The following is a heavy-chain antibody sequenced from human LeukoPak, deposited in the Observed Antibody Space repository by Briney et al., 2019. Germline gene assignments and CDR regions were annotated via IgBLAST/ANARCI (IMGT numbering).Heavy chain of an antibody. Sequence: GGSLRLSCAASGFTFSSYAMNWVRQAPGKGLGWVSYISSSGSTIYYADSVKGRFTISRDNAKNSLYLQMNSLRAEDTAVYYCARDNPSKGSAFDIWGQGTMVTVSS. J-gene: IGHJ3*02. V-gene: IGHV3-48*03. CDR3: ARDNPSKGSAFDI. CDR1: GFTFSSYA. CDR2: ISSSGSTI. D-gene: IGHD1-14*01.